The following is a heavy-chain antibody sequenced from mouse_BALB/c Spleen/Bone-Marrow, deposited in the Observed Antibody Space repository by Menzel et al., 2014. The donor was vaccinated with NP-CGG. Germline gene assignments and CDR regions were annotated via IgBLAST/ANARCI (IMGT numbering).Heavy chain of an antibody. V-gene: IGHV1-63*01. CDR3: ARGGISVDY. CDR2: IYPGSGNT. CDR1: GYAFTNYW. J-gene: IGHJ2*01. Sequence: QVQLKQSGTELVRPGTSVKISCKASGYAFTNYWLGWVKQRPGHGLEWIGDIYPGSGNTYYNEKFKGKATLTADKSSSTAYMQLSSLTSEDSAVYFCARGGISVDYWGQGTTLTVSS.